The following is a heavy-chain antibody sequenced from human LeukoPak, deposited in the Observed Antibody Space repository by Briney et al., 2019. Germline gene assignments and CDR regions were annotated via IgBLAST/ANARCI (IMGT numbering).Heavy chain of an antibody. CDR1: GGSISSYY. CDR2: IYTSGST. J-gene: IGHJ4*02. D-gene: IGHD3-10*01. V-gene: IGHV4-4*07. CDR3: ARTVYGSGSYYLDY. Sequence: SETLSLTCTVSGGSISSYYWSWIRQPAGRGLEWIGRIYTSGSTNYNPSLKSRVTMSVDTSKNQFSLKLSSVTAADTAVYYCARTVYGSGSYYLDYWGQGTLVTVSS.